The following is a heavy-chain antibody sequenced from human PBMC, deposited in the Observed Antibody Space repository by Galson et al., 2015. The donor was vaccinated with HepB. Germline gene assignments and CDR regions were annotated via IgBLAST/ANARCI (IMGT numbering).Heavy chain of an antibody. CDR1: GFTFTTYA. Sequence: SLRLSCAASGFTFTTYAMGWVRQAPGKGLEWVSSISGSAATTYHADPVKGRFTISRDNSKNTLYLQMNSLRAEDTAVYYCARDYASSWYFNHYYGMDVWGQGTTVTVSS. CDR2: ISGSAATT. CDR3: ARDYASSWYFNHYYGMDV. J-gene: IGHJ6*02. D-gene: IGHD6-13*01. V-gene: IGHV3-23*01.